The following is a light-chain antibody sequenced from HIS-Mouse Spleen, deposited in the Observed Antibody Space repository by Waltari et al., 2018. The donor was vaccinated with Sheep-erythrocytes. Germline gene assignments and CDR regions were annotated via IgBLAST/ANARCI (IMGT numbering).Light chain of an antibody. CDR3: CSYAGSYNHV. J-gene: IGLJ1*01. CDR2: GVS. V-gene: IGLV2-11*01. CDR1: SSNVGGYNS. Sequence: QYALTQPRAVSGSPGQSVTISCTGTSSNVGGYNSVSWCQQHQGQAPKLMSYGVSKGPAGVPDRFSGSNSRNTASLSISGLQAEDEAAYYCCSYAGSYNHVFATGTKVTVL.